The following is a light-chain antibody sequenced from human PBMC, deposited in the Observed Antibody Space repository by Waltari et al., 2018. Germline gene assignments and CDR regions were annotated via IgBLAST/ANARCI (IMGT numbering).Light chain of an antibody. J-gene: IGKJ4*01. CDR3: QQYDGSAVT. CDR1: QRVSSLS. Sequence: DIVLTQSPGTLSLSPGERATLSCRASQRVSSLSFTWYPHRPGLAPRLLIYGTSRSATDIPHRFSGSGSGTDFTLTISRLEPEDFAVYFCQQYDGSAVTFGGGTKVEIK. V-gene: IGKV3-20*01. CDR2: GTS.